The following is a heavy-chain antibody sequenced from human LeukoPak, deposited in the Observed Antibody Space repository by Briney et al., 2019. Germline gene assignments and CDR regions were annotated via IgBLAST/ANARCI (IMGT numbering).Heavy chain of an antibody. CDR3: ARHSGDTAPKN. D-gene: IGHD5-18*01. J-gene: IGHJ4*02. V-gene: IGHV4-34*01. Sequence: SETLSLTCAVYGGSFSGYYWSWIRQPPGKGLEWIGEINHSGSTNYNPSLKSRVTISVDTSKNQFSLKLSSVTAADTAVYYCARHSGDTAPKNWGQGTPVTVSS. CDR1: GGSFSGYY. CDR2: INHSGST.